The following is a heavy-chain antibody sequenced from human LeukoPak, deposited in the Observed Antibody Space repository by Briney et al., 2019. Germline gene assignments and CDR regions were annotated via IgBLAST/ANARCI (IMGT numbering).Heavy chain of an antibody. V-gene: IGHV4-39*07. Sequence: SETLSLTCRIYGGSISINNFWWGWIRQSPGKAMQWVGSVYYSGSTYYNPSLTRRLTMSVDTSKNQFSLKLTSLTAADTAVYYCARGTSSGLMNSDNWGQGTLVIVSS. J-gene: IGHJ4*02. D-gene: IGHD2-8*01. CDR1: GGSISINNFW. CDR3: ARGTSSGLMNSDN. CDR2: VYYSGST.